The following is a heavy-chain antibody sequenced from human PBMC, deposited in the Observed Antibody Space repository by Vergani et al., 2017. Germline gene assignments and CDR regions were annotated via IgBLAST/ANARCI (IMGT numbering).Heavy chain of an antibody. V-gene: IGHV4-59*01. CDR3: ARGRDGELDV. CDR1: GGSISSYY. J-gene: IGHJ6*02. Sequence: QVQLQESGPGLVKPSETLSLTCTVSGGSISSYYWNWIRQPPGKGLEWIGYIYYSGSTNYNPSLKSRVTISVDTSKNQFSLKLSSVTAADTAVYYCARGRDGELDVWGQGTTVTVSS. CDR2: IYYSGST. D-gene: IGHD3-10*01.